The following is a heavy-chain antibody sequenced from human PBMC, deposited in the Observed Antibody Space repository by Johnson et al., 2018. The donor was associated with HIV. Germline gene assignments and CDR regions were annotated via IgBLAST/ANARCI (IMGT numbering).Heavy chain of an antibody. J-gene: IGHJ3*02. Sequence: VQLVESGGGVVRPGGSLRLSCAASGFTFDDYGMSWVRQAPGKGLEWAPGINWNGGSTGYADSVKGRFTISRDNAKSSLYLQVNSVRGEDTALYYCGRGVRYWSGGGCYNDAFDIWGQGTMVTVSS. CDR3: GRGVRYWSGGGCYNDAFDI. CDR1: GFTFDDYG. CDR2: INWNGGST. V-gene: IGHV3-20*04. D-gene: IGHD2-15*01.